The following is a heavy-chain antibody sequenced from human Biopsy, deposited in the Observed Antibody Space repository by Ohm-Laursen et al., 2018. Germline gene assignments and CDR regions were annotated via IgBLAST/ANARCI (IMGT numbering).Heavy chain of an antibody. CDR2: ITQSGST. CDR3: ARVPLPGIGAAYQGRFLYGMDV. CDR1: GGSVSSGSYY. Sequence: PSETLSLTCSVSGGSVSSGSYYWSWIRQPPGKGLEWIGDITQSGSTNYSPSLKSRVTISVDTAKKQFSLSLRSVTAADTAVYYCARVPLPGIGAAYQGRFLYGMDVWGQGTTVSVSS. V-gene: IGHV4-61*01. D-gene: IGHD6-13*01. J-gene: IGHJ6*02.